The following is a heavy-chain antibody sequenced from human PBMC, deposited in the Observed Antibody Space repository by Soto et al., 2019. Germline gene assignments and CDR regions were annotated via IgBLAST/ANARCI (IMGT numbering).Heavy chain of an antibody. CDR2: INGNTGST. V-gene: IGHV1-18*01. D-gene: IGHD1-26*01. CDR3: GRDGDQWDQRYLDY. J-gene: IGHJ4*02. CDR1: GNFCSKYG. Sequence: QVQLVQSGAEVKKPGASVKVSCKTPGNFCSKYGSSWVRQAPGHGLEWMGWINGNTGSTNYAQKFRGRVTMTTDTSTGMVYMELSSLTSDDTAIYYCGRDGDQWDQRYLDYWGQGTLVSV.